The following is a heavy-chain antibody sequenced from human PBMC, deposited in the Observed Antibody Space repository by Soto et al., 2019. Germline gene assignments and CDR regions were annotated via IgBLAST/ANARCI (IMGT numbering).Heavy chain of an antibody. D-gene: IGHD3-3*01. V-gene: IGHV4-30-4*08. J-gene: IGHJ4*02. Sequence: LSLTCAVYGGSVNGYYWNWIRQPPGKGLEWIGFIYYSGSTYYNPSLKSRVTISLDTPKNQFSLKLYSVTAADTAVYYCATRSGYYTYDYWGQGTRVTVSS. CDR1: GGSVNGYY. CDR3: ATRSGYYTYDY. CDR2: IYYSGST.